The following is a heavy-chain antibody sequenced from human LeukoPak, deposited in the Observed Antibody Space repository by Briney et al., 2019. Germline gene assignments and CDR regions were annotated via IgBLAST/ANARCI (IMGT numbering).Heavy chain of an antibody. CDR3: ARDGGSGSFDP. V-gene: IGHV1-46*01. CDR1: GYTFTSYY. J-gene: IGHJ5*02. CDR2: INPSGGST. Sequence: ASVKISCKASGYTFTSYYMHWVRQAPGQGLEWMGIINPSGGSTSYAQKFQGRVTMTTDTFTNTAYMEVRSLRSDDTAVYYCARDGGSGSFDPWGQGTLVTVSS. D-gene: IGHD5-12*01.